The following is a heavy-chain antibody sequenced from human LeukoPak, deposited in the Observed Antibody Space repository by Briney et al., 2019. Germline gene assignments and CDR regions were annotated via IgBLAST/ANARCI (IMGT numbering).Heavy chain of an antibody. CDR3: ARTGTTFFDY. D-gene: IGHD1-7*01. CDR2: IHYLGTT. Sequence: SWIRQPPXXXLEWIGYIHYLGTTNYNPSLKSRLTISVDTSKSHFSLRLTSVTAADTAIYYCARTGTTFFDYWGQGSLVTVSS. J-gene: IGHJ4*02. V-gene: IGHV4-61*03.